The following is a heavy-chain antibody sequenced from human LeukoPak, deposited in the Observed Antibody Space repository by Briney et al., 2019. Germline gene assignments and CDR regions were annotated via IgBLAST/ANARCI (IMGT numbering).Heavy chain of an antibody. CDR1: GFTFDDYG. CDR3: ARVQDRYYSGSGFDY. J-gene: IGHJ4*02. Sequence: GGSLRLSCAASGFTFDDYGMSWVRPAPGKGLEWVSGINWNGGGTGYADSVKGRFTIARDNAKNSLYLVMNGLRAEDTAFYYCARVQDRYYSGSGFDYWGQGTLVIVSS. CDR2: INWNGGGT. V-gene: IGHV3-20*04. D-gene: IGHD3-10*01.